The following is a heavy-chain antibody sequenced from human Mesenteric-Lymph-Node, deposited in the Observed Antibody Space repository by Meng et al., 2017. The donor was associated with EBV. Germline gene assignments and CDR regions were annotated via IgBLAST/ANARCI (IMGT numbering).Heavy chain of an antibody. CDR2: MNPNNGDT. J-gene: IGHJ4*02. CDR1: GFTFISYD. D-gene: IGHD5-12*01. V-gene: IGHV1-8*01. Sequence: QGQVEQSGAEGKKPGAPGKAPCKSSGFTFISYDIIWVRQAPGQGLDSMGWMNPNNGDTGYAEKFQGRVTMTRDTSTNTAYMELRSLSSEDTAIYYCARGRISGYDPAPGFWGQGTLVTVSS. CDR3: ARGRISGYDPAPGF.